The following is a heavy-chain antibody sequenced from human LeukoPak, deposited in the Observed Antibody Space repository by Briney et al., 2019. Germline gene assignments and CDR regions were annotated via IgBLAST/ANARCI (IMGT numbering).Heavy chain of an antibody. Sequence: TSETLSLTGTVSGGSVSSGSYYWSWIRQPPGKGLEWIGYIYYSGSTNYNPSLKSRVTISIDTSKNQFSLKVTSVTAADTATYYCARYSEFSETRWLDPWGQGTLVTVSS. CDR3: ARYSEFSETRWLDP. CDR1: GGSVSSGSYY. J-gene: IGHJ5*02. D-gene: IGHD1-26*01. V-gene: IGHV4-61*01. CDR2: IYYSGST.